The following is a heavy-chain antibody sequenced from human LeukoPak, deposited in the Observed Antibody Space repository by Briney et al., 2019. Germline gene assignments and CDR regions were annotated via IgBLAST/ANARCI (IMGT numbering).Heavy chain of an antibody. CDR1: GFTFSNYA. D-gene: IGHD4-17*01. CDR3: VRDLYRDYDRLDAFDI. V-gene: IGHV3-66*01. CDR2: IYSGGTA. Sequence: PGGSLRLSCTASGFTFSNYAMSWVRQPPGKGLEWVSIIYSGGTADYADSVKGRFTVSRDHSKNTMYLQMNSLRSEDTAMYYCVRDLYRDYDRLDAFDIWGHGTMVTVSS. J-gene: IGHJ3*02.